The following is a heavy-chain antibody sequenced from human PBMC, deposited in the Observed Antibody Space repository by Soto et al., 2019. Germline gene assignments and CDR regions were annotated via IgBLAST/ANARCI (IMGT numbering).Heavy chain of an antibody. CDR2: IYYSGST. J-gene: IGHJ4*02. V-gene: IGHV4-59*08. CDR1: GGSISSYY. Sequence: SETLSLTCTFSGGSISSYYWSLIRQPPGKGLEWIGYIYYSGSTNYNPSLKSRVTISVDTSKNQFSLKLSSVTAADTAVYYCARRTGYSNPYFDYWGQGTLVTVSS. CDR3: ARRTGYSNPYFDY. D-gene: IGHD4-4*01.